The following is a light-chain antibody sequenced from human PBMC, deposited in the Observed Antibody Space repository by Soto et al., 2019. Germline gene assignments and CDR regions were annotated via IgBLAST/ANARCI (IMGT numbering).Light chain of an antibody. CDR2: DAS. V-gene: IGKV3-11*01. CDR3: QQRSNGIT. Sequence: EIVLTQSPGTLSLSAGERATLSCRASQSVSRYLAWYQQKPGQAPRLLIHDASYRATGIPARLSGSGSGTDFTLTISSLEPEDFAIYYCQQRSNGITFGQGTRLEIK. CDR1: QSVSRY. J-gene: IGKJ5*01.